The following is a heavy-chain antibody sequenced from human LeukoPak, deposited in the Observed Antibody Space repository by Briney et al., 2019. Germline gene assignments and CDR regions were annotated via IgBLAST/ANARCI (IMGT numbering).Heavy chain of an antibody. J-gene: IGHJ6*02. V-gene: IGHV3-66*01. Sequence: GGSLRLSCAASGFTVSSNYMSWVRQAPGKGLEWVSVIYSGGSTYYADSVKGRFTISRDNSKNTLYLQMNSLRAEDTAVYYCASTSVTTGPYYYYYGMDVWGQGTTVTVSS. CDR3: ASTSVTTGPYYYYYGMDV. D-gene: IGHD4-17*01. CDR1: GFTVSSNY. CDR2: IYSGGST.